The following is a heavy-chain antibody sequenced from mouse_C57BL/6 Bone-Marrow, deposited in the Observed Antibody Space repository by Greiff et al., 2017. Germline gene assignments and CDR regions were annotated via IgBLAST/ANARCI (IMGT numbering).Heavy chain of an antibody. CDR2: INPSTGGT. CDR3: ARWELGRIDY. V-gene: IGHV1-42*01. J-gene: IGHJ2*01. D-gene: IGHD4-1*01. Sequence: EVKLQESGPELVKPGASVKISCKASGYSFTGYYMNWVKQSPEKSLEWIGEINPSTGGTTYNQKFKAKATLTVDKSSSTASMQLKSLTSEDSAVYYCARWELGRIDYWGQGTTLTVSS. CDR1: GYSFTGYY.